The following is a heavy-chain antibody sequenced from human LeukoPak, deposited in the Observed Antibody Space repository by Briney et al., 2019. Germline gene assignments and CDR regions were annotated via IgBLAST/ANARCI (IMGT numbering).Heavy chain of an antibody. CDR2: IYGGGRT. Sequence: PGGSLRLSCAASGFTVSSNYMSWVRQAPGKGLDWVSVIYGGGRTFSADSVKGRFTISRDNSKNTLYLQMNSLRPEDTAVYYCARGGGDGAFDIWGQGTMVTVSS. CDR1: GFTVSSNY. D-gene: IGHD3-16*01. V-gene: IGHV3-66*01. CDR3: ARGGGDGAFDI. J-gene: IGHJ3*02.